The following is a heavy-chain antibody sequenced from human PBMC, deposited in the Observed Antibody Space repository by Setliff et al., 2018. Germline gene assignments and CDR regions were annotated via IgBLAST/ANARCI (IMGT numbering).Heavy chain of an antibody. Sequence: SETLSLTCAVYGGSFSGYYWSWIRQPPGKGLEWIGSIYYSGSTYYNPSLKSRVTISVDTSKNQFSLKLSSVTAADTAVYYCGRSEAYNWFDPWGQGTLVTVSS. CDR3: GRSEAYNWFDP. J-gene: IGHJ5*02. CDR2: IYYSGST. V-gene: IGHV4-34*01. CDR1: GGSFSGYY.